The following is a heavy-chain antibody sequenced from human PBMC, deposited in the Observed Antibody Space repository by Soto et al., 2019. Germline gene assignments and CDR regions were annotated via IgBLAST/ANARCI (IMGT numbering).Heavy chain of an antibody. CDR1: GGTFSSYA. D-gene: IGHD2-2*01. CDR3: ARDRAVSAANYYYGMDV. CDR2: IIPIFGTA. Sequence: QVQLVQSGAEVKKPGSSVKVSCKASGGTFSSYAISWVRQAPGQGLEWMGGIIPIFGTANYAQKFQGRVTITADKSTSTAYIEVRSLRAEDTAVYYCARDRAVSAANYYYGMDVWGQGTTVTVSS. V-gene: IGHV1-69*06. J-gene: IGHJ6*02.